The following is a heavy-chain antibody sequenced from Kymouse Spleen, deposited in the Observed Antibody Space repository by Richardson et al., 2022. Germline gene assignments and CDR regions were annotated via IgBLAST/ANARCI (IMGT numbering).Heavy chain of an antibody. CDR2: INHSGST. Sequence: QVQLQQWGAGLLKPSETLSLTCAVYGGSFSGYYWSWIRQPPGKGLEWIGEINHSGSTNYNPSLKSRVTISVDTSKNQFSLKLSSVTAADTAVYYCARGETEYNWFDPWGQGTLVTVSS. CDR3: ARGETEYNWFDP. J-gene: IGHJ5*02. V-gene: IGHV4-34*01. CDR1: GGSFSGYY. D-gene: IGHD1-1*01,IGHD1-20*01,IGHD1-7*01.